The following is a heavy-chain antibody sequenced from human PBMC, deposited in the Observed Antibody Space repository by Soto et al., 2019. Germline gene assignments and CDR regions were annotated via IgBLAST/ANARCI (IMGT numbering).Heavy chain of an antibody. D-gene: IGHD2-15*01. CDR1: GFTFSSYS. J-gene: IGHJ6*03. V-gene: IGHV3-21*01. CDR3: ASFERVLGNYYYYYYMDV. CDR2: ISSSSSYI. Sequence: EAQLVESGGGLVKPGGSLRLSCAASGFTFSSYSMNWVRQAPGKGLEWVSSISSSSSYIYYADSVKGRFTISRDNAKNSLYLQMNSLRAEDTAVYYCASFERVLGNYYYYYYMDVWGKGTTVTVSS.